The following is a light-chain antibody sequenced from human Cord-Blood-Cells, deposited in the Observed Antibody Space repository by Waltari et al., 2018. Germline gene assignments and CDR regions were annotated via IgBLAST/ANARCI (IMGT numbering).Light chain of an antibody. CDR2: DAS. J-gene: IGKJ2*01. CDR1: QSVSSY. V-gene: IGKV3-11*01. CDR3: QQRSNWPRGYT. Sequence: EIVLTQSPGTLSLSPGERATLSCRASQSVSSYLAWYQQKPGQAPRLLIYDASNRATGIPARFSGSGSGTDFTLTISSLEPEDFAVYYCQQRSNWPRGYTFGQGTKLEIK.